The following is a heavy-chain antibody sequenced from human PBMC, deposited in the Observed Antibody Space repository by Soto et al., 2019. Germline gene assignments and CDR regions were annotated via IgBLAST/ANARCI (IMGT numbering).Heavy chain of an antibody. Sequence: QVQLQESGPELVKPSETLSLACTVSGGSISTYYSNWIRQPPGKGLEWIGYIYNSVSTNYNPSLKSRVTVSVDTSRNQFSLKLGSVTAADTAVYYCARAVGRSTWYFDSWGQGTLVTVSS. CDR2: IYNSVST. D-gene: IGHD1-26*01. V-gene: IGHV4-59*01. CDR1: GGSISTYY. CDR3: ARAVGRSTWYFDS. J-gene: IGHJ4*02.